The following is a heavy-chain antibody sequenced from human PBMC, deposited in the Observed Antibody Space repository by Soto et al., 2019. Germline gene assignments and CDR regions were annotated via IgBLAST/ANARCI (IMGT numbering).Heavy chain of an antibody. CDR2: IYHSGST. V-gene: IGHV4-38-2*01. CDR1: GYSISSCYY. CDR3: SVWSSIMWDGTGY. Sequence: AETLSLTFAVSGYSISSCYYWGWIRQPPWKGLEWIGSIYHSGSTYYNPSLKSRVTISVDTSKHQFSLKLSSVTAADTAVYYCSVWSSIMWDGTGYWGQGAMVTVSS. D-gene: IGHD6-19*01. J-gene: IGHJ4*02.